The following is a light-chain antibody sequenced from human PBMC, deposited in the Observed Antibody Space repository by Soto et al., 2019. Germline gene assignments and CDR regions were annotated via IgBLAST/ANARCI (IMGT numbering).Light chain of an antibody. CDR3: QQYTTSPSLT. CDR2: GAS. J-gene: IGKJ5*01. V-gene: IGKV3-20*01. CDR1: QNISPSY. Sequence: EIVLTQSPGTLSLSPGERATLSCRASQNISPSYLAWYQQKPGQPPRLLIYGASTRATGIPDRFSGSGSATHFTLTVSRLEPEDFAVYYCQQYTTSPSLTFGQGTRLEIK.